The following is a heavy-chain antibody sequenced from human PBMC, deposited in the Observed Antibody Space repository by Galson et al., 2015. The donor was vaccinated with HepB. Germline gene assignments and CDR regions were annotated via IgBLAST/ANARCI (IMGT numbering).Heavy chain of an antibody. CDR2: IYPDDSNT. J-gene: IGHJ5*02. V-gene: IGHV5-51*01. CDR1: GYSFPNFW. D-gene: IGHD3-22*01. Sequence: QSGAEVKKPGESLRISCKTSGYSFPNFWIGWVRQIPGKGLEWMGIIYPDDSNTRYSPSFQGLVTISADKSMNTAYLQWNSLRASDTAIYYCARHRGYYDETGLPNPSWIDPWGQGALVTVSS. CDR3: ARHRGYYDETGLPNPSWIDP.